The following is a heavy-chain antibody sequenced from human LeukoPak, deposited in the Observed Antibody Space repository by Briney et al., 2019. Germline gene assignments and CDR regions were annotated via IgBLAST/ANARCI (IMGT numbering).Heavy chain of an antibody. J-gene: IGHJ4*02. V-gene: IGHV4-34*01. Sequence: SETLSLTCAVYGGSFSGYYWSWIRQPPGKGLEWIGEINHSGSTNYNPSLKSRVTISVDTSKNQFSLKLSSVTAADTAVYYCARGTGGNIGRDYWGQGTLVAVSS. CDR3: ARGTGGNIGRDY. D-gene: IGHD2/OR15-2a*01. CDR1: GGSFSGYY. CDR2: INHSGST.